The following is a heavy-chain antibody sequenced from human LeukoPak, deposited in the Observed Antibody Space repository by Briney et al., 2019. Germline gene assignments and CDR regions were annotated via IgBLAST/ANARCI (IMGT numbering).Heavy chain of an antibody. CDR2: IYYSGST. CDR3: ARDTMVRGVILYYYYGMDV. V-gene: IGHV4-30-4*01. J-gene: IGHJ6*02. Sequence: PSETLSLTCTVSGGSISSGDYYWSWIRQPPGKGLEWIGYIYYSGSTYYNPSLKSRVTISVDTSKNQFSLKLSSVTAADTAVYYCARDTMVRGVILYYYYGMDVWGQGTTVTVSS. CDR1: GGSISSGDYY. D-gene: IGHD3-10*01.